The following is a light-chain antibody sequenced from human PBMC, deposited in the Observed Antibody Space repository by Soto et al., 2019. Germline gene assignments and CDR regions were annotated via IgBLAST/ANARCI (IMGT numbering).Light chain of an antibody. J-gene: IGKJ2*01. V-gene: IGKV2-28*01. CDR1: QSLLHSNGYNY. CDR2: LGS. Sequence: DIVMTQSPLSLPVTPGEPASISCRSSQSLLHSNGYNYLDWYLQKPGQSPQFLIYLGSSRASGVPDRFSGSGSGTDFTLKISRVEAEDVGVYYCMQALQTPYTFGQGTKLEI. CDR3: MQALQTPYT.